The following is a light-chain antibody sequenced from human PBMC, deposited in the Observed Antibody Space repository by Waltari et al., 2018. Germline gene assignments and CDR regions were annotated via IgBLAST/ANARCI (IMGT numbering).Light chain of an antibody. CDR3: QQYLSAPRT. J-gene: IGKJ2*02. CDR1: ERVIYDSDNKTY. Sequence: DIVMTQSPDSLAVSLGERATINCKSSERVIYDSDNKTYLAWYQQKPGQPPKLLIHWASIRESGVPDRFSGSGSGTDFTLTISSLQAEDVAVYYCQQYLSAPRTFGQGTVLEIK. CDR2: WAS. V-gene: IGKV4-1*01.